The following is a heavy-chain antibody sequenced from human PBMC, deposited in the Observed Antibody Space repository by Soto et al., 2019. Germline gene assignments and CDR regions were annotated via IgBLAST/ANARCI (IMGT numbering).Heavy chain of an antibody. CDR2: IYWDDDK. V-gene: IGHV2-5*02. J-gene: IGHJ5*02. D-gene: IGHD3-3*01. CDR3: AQILWRGYKSWFDP. CDR1: EFSLTTSGVG. Sequence: QITLRESGPTLVKPTQTLTLTCTFTEFSLTTSGVGVAWIRQPPGKALEWLALIYWDDDKRYNPSLQTRLTITKDTSRNQVVLIMTNMDPVDTATYYCAQILWRGYKSWFDPWGQGTLVTVSS.